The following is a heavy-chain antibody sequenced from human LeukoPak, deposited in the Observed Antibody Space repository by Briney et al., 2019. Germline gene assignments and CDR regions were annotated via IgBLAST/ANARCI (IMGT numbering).Heavy chain of an antibody. CDR2: ISSSGTYK. J-gene: IGHJ4*02. Sequence: GGSLRLSCAASGFTFSTYSMNSVRQAPGQGLEWVSSISSSGTYKFYADSVKGRFTISRDNAKNSLYLQMSGLRAEDTALYYCAKNDDSDQGIDYWGQGTLVTVSS. V-gene: IGHV3-21*01. CDR1: GFTFSTYS. CDR3: AKNDDSDQGIDY. D-gene: IGHD4-17*01.